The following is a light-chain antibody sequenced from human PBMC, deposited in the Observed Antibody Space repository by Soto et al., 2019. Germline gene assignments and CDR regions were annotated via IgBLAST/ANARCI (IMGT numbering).Light chain of an antibody. Sequence: QSALTQPASVSGSPGQSIAISCTGGSSDVGSYNRVSWYRQYPGKAPQLMIYEVSYRPSGVSNRFSGSKSGNTASLTISGLQAEDEADYFCSSLTTSETWVIGGGTKLTVL. V-gene: IGLV2-14*02. CDR1: SSDVGSYNR. J-gene: IGLJ3*02. CDR2: EVS. CDR3: SSLTTSETWV.